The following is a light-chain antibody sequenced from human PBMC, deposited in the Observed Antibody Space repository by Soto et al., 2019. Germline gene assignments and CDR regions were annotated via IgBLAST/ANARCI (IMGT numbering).Light chain of an antibody. CDR3: QQYASPPYT. CDR1: QSISSSY. Sequence: EIVLTQSPGTLSLSPGERATLSCRASQSISSSYLAWYQQKPGQAPRLLIYGASRRATGIPDRFSGRESGTDFTLTITTLEPEDSAVYFCQQYASPPYTFGQGTKVDIK. V-gene: IGKV3-20*01. J-gene: IGKJ2*01. CDR2: GAS.